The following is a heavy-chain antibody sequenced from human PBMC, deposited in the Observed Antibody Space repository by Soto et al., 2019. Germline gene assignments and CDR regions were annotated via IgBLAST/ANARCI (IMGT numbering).Heavy chain of an antibody. CDR2: IYYSGST. Sequence: SETLSLTCTVSGGSISSSSYYWGWIRQPPGKGLEWIGSIYYSGSTYYNPSLNSRVTISVDTSKNQFSLKLSSVTAADTAVYYCARDSSSWGAAGPLWGQGTLVTVSS. V-gene: IGHV4-39*02. J-gene: IGHJ4*02. CDR1: GGSISSSSYY. D-gene: IGHD6-13*01. CDR3: ARDSSSWGAAGPL.